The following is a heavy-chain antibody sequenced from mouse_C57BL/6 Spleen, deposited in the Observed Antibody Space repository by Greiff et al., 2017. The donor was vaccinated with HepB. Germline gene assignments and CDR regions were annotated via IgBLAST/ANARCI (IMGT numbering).Heavy chain of an antibody. J-gene: IGHJ2*01. V-gene: IGHV5-17*01. CDR2: ISSGSSTI. D-gene: IGHD1-1*01. CDR3: ARTTVVASFDY. Sequence: EVKLQESGGGLVKPGGSLKLSCAASGFTFSDYGMHWVRQAPEKGLEWVAYISSGSSTIYYADTVKGRFTISRDNAKNTLFLQMTSLRSEDTAMYYCARTTVVASFDYWGQGTTLTVSS. CDR1: GFTFSDYG.